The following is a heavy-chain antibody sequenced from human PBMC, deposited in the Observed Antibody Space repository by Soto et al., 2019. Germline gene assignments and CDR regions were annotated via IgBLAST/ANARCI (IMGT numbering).Heavy chain of an antibody. CDR3: ARSAQSTVTTVDY. D-gene: IGHD4-17*01. CDR2: IYYSGST. Sequence: QVQLQESGPGLVKPSQTLSLTCTVSGGSISSGGYYWSWIRQHPGKGLEWIGYIYYSGSTYYNPSLKSRVTITVDTTKTQFSLKLSSVTAADTAVYYCARSAQSTVTTVDYWGQGTLVTVSS. CDR1: GGSISSGGYY. V-gene: IGHV4-31*03. J-gene: IGHJ4*02.